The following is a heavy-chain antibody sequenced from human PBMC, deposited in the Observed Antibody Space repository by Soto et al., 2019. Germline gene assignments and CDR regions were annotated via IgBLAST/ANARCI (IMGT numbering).Heavy chain of an antibody. CDR2: IWYDGSNK. V-gene: IGHV3-33*01. CDR3: AIVGATISDY. Sequence: QVQLVESGGGVVQPGRSLRLSCAASGFTFSSYGMHWVRQAPGKGLEWVAVIWYDGSNKYFADSVKGRFTISRDNSKNTLYLQMNSLRAEDTAVYYCAIVGATISDYWGQGTLVTVSS. D-gene: IGHD1-26*01. J-gene: IGHJ4*02. CDR1: GFTFSSYG.